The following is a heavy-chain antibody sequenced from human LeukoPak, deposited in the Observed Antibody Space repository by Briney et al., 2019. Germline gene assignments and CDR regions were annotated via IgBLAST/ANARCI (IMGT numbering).Heavy chain of an antibody. V-gene: IGHV1-46*01. CDR1: EYTFTSYY. Sequence: PSVKVSCKASEYTFTSYYMHWVRQAPGQGLEWMGIINPSGGSTSYAQKFQGRVTMTRDTSTSTVYMELSSLRSEDTAVYYCAIVGATTSFDYWGQGTLVTVSS. CDR2: INPSGGST. CDR3: AIVGATTSFDY. D-gene: IGHD1-26*01. J-gene: IGHJ4*02.